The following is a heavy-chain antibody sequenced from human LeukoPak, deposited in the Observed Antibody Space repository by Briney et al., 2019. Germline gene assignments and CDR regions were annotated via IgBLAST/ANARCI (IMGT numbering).Heavy chain of an antibody. V-gene: IGHV3-21*01. D-gene: IGHD1-26*01. Sequence: GGSLRLSCAASGFTFSSYSINWVRQAPGEGLEWVSSISSSSSYIYYADSVKGRFTISRDNAKNSLYLQMNSLRAEDTAVYYCARGTGGSYYFDYWGQGTLVTVSS. CDR1: GFTFSSYS. CDR2: ISSSSSYI. CDR3: ARGTGGSYYFDY. J-gene: IGHJ4*02.